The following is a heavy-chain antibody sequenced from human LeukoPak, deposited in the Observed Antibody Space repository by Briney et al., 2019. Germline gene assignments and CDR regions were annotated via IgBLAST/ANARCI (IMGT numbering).Heavy chain of an antibody. J-gene: IGHJ5*02. V-gene: IGHV4-34*01. CDR1: GGSFSGYY. D-gene: IGHD3-16*02. CDR2: INHSGST. Sequence: PSETLSLTCAVYGGSFSGYYWSWIRQPPGKGLEWIGEINHSGSTNYNPSLKSRVTISVDTSKNQFSLKLSSVTAADTAVYYCARSYDYVWGSYRRSASYNWFDPWGQGTLVTVSS. CDR3: ARSYDYVWGSYRRSASYNWFDP.